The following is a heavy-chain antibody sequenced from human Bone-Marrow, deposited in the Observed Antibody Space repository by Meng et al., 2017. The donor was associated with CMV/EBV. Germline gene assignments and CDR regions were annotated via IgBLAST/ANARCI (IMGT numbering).Heavy chain of an antibody. CDR2: IYYSGST. Sequence: SETLSLTCTVSGGSISSYYGSWIRQPPGKGLEWIGYIYYSGSTNYNPSLKSRVTISVDTSKNQFSLKLSSVTAADTAVYYCARSNPYSSSWLPAFDYWGQGTLVTVSS. CDR3: ARSNPYSSSWLPAFDY. D-gene: IGHD6-13*01. J-gene: IGHJ4*02. CDR1: GGSISSYY. V-gene: IGHV4-59*01.